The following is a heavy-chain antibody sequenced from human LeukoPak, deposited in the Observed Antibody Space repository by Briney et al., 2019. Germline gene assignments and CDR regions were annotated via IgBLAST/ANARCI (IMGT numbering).Heavy chain of an antibody. J-gene: IGHJ4*02. CDR1: GFTFSSYA. Sequence: QTGGFLRLSCAASGFTFSSYAMHWVRQAPGKGLEWVAVISYDGSNKYYADSVKGRFTISRDNSKNTLYLQMNSLRAEDTAVYYCARDSTGSSPYDYWGQGTLVTVSS. V-gene: IGHV3-30*04. CDR3: ARDSTGSSPYDY. D-gene: IGHD1-1*01. CDR2: ISYDGSNK.